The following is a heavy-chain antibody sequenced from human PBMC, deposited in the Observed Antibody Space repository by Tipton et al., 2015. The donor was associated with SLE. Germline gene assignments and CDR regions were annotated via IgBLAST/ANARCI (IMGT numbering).Heavy chain of an antibody. V-gene: IGHV4-34*01. Sequence: TLSLTCAVSGASSSNYYWSWLRQAPGKGPESIGEINQSGTTNYNPSLRSRATISIDTSKNQFSLRLSSVTAADTAVYYCARHPSSRGYYSNWFDPWGQGTLVTVSS. D-gene: IGHD3-22*01. CDR3: ARHPSSRGYYSNWFDP. CDR1: GASSSNYY. CDR2: INQSGTT. J-gene: IGHJ5*02.